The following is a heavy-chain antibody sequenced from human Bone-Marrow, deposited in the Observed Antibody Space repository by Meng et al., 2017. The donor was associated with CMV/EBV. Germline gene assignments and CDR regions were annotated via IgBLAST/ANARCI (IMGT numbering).Heavy chain of an antibody. CDR3: ARVWGTTAENWFDP. CDR1: GFTFSDYY. V-gene: IGHV3-11*01. D-gene: IGHD4-17*01. J-gene: IGHJ5*02. Sequence: GESLKISCVGSGFTFSDYYMSWIRQAPGKGLEWVSYISSSGSTIYYADSVKGRFTISRDNAKNSLYLQMNSLRAEDTAVYYCARVWGTTAENWFDPWGQGTLVTVSS. CDR2: ISSSGSTI.